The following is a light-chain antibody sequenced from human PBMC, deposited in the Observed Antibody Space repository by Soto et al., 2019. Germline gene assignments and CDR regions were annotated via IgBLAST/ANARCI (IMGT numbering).Light chain of an antibody. V-gene: IGKV1-27*01. CDR2: AAS. CDR3: QQFVNSPYMYT. CDR1: QGISNY. J-gene: IGKJ2*01. Sequence: DIQMTQSPSSLSASVGDRVTITCRASQGISNYLAWYQQKPGKVPKLLIYAASTLQSGVPSRFSGSGSGTDFTLTISSLQPEDVATYYCQQFVNSPYMYTFGQGTKLEI.